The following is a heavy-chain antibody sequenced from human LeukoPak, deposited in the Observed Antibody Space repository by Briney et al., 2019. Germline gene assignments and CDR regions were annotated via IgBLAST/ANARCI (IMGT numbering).Heavy chain of an antibody. J-gene: IGHJ4*02. D-gene: IGHD2-2*01. CDR1: GYRLPTYR. CDR3: ARRPAVIRTFDY. CDR2: AYPADSHT. V-gene: IGHV5-51*01. Sequence: GEALKISGEGSGYRLPTYRIGWVRLLPGTGLEWMGVAYPADSHTTYSTSFQGQVTISADKSIGPACLQWSSLRASDTAMYYCARRPAVIRTFDYWGQGTLVTVSS.